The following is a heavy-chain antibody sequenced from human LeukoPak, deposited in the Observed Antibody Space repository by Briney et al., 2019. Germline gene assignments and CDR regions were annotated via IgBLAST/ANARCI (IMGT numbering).Heavy chain of an antibody. V-gene: IGHV4-34*01. CDR2: INHSGST. Sequence: PSETLSLTCAVYGGSFSGYYWSWIRQPPGKGLEWIGEINHSGSTNYNPSLKSRVTISLDTSKNQFSLKLSSVTAADTAVYYCARGPARANNIVVVPAALRGFFDYWGQGTLVTVSS. D-gene: IGHD2-2*01. CDR3: ARGPARANNIVVVPAALRGFFDY. CDR1: GGSFSGYY. J-gene: IGHJ4*02.